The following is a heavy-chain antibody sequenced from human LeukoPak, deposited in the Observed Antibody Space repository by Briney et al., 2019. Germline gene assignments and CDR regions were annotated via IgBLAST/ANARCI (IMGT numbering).Heavy chain of an antibody. Sequence: PGRSLRLSCAASGFTFSTSSMHWVRQAPDKGLEWVAVISNDGGNQYYGDSVKGRFIISRDNSKDTLYLQMNSLRADDTAVYYCAKPGYDRSGYYFPFDTWGRGTLVTVSS. CDR3: AKPGYDRSGYYFPFDT. D-gene: IGHD3-22*01. CDR1: GFTFSTSS. CDR2: ISNDGGNQ. V-gene: IGHV3-30*18. J-gene: IGHJ4*02.